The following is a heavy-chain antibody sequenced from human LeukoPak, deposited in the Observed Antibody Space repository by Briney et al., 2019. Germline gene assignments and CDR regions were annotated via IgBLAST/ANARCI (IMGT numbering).Heavy chain of an antibody. Sequence: SETLSLTCTVYGGSISSYYWSWIRQPPGKGLEWIGYIYYSGSTNYNPSLKSRVTISVDTSKNQFSLKLSSVTAADTAVYYCARHTHYSGYGTFDYWGQGTLVTVSS. CDR3: ARHTHYSGYGTFDY. J-gene: IGHJ4*02. D-gene: IGHD5-12*01. CDR2: IYYSGST. V-gene: IGHV4-59*08. CDR1: GGSISSYY.